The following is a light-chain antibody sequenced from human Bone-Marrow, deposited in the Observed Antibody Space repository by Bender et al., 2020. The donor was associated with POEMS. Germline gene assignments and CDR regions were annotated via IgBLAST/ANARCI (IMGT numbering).Light chain of an antibody. J-gene: IGLJ2*01. CDR1: SNDVGNYNY. CDR2: DVS. Sequence: QSALTQPASVSGSPGQSITISCTGTSNDVGNYNYVSWYQQHPGRAPKLMIYDVSHRPSGSSNRFSGSKSGNTASLTISGLQVEDEAVYFCSSYAGSRGVFGGGTKLTVL. CDR3: SSYAGSRGV. V-gene: IGLV2-14*03.